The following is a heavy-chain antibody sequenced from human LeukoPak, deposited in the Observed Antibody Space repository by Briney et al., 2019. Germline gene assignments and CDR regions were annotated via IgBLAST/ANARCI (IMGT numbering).Heavy chain of an antibody. V-gene: IGHV3-48*03. Sequence: GGSLRLSCAASGFTFSSYEMNWVRQAPGKGVAWVSYISSSGSTIYYADSVKGRFTISRDNAKNSLYLQMNSLRAENTAVYYCATEVVAATNDAFDIWGQGTMVTVSS. CDR1: GFTFSSYE. CDR2: ISSSGSTI. CDR3: ATEVVAATNDAFDI. J-gene: IGHJ3*02. D-gene: IGHD2-15*01.